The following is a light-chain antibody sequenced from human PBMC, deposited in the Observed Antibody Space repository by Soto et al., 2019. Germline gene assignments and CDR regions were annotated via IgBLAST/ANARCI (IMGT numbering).Light chain of an antibody. Sequence: QSVLTQPPSASGTPGQRVTISCSGSSSNIGINAVNWYQQVPGTAPKLLISANDQRPSGVADRFSGSKSGNSASLAISGLQSDDETDYYCASWDDNVNGVVFGGGTKLTVL. J-gene: IGLJ2*01. CDR1: SSNIGINA. V-gene: IGLV1-44*01. CDR3: ASWDDNVNGVV. CDR2: AND.